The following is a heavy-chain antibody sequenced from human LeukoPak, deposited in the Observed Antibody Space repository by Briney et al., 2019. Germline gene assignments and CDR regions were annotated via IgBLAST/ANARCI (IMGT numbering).Heavy chain of an antibody. Sequence: PGGSLRLSCVVSGIMFNTYQMTCVRQAPGKGLEWVSYISDTGSINNADSVKGRFNISRDNSKNSLYLQMNSLRVEDTAVYYCASVSSLGFEDWGQGTLVTVSS. D-gene: IGHD2-2*01. CDR3: ASVSSLGFED. CDR1: GIMFNTYQ. V-gene: IGHV3-48*03. J-gene: IGHJ4*02. CDR2: ISDTGSI.